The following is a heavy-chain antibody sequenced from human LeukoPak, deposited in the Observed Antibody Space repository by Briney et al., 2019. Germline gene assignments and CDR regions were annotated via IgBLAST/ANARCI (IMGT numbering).Heavy chain of an antibody. CDR2: MNPNSGNT. V-gene: IGHV1-8*01. CDR3: ARDYVLLWFGELLSHYGMDV. Sequence: ASVKVSCKASGYTFTSYDINWVRQATGQGLEWMGWMNPNSGNTGYAQKFQGRVTMTRNTSISTAYMELSSLRSEDTAVYYCARDYVLLWFGELLSHYGMDVWGQGTTVTVSS. D-gene: IGHD3-10*01. CDR1: GYTFTSYD. J-gene: IGHJ6*02.